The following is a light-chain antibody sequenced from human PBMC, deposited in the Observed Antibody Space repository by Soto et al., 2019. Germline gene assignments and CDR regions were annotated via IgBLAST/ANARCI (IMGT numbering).Light chain of an antibody. J-gene: IGKJ4*01. V-gene: IGKV1-5*01. CDR3: QHYNSYSLLT. Sequence: DIQMTQSPSTLSASVGDRVTITCRASQSISSWWAWYQQKPGKAPKLLIYDASSLESGVPSRFSGSGSGTEFTLTISSLQPDDFATYYCQHYNSYSLLTFGGGTKVEIK. CDR2: DAS. CDR1: QSISSW.